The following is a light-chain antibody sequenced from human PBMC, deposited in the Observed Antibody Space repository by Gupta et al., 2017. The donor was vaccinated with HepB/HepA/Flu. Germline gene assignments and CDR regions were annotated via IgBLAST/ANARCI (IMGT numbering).Light chain of an antibody. V-gene: IGKV1-33*01. CDR3: QQYDNRPPRCS. CDR2: GAS. CDR1: QDISNY. J-gene: IGKJ2*04. Sequence: DIQMTQSPSSLSASVGDRVTITCQASQDISNYLNWYQQKPGKAPKLLIYGASNLETGVPSRFSGSGSGTDFTFTISSLQPEDIATYYCQQYDNRPPRCSFGQGTKLEIK.